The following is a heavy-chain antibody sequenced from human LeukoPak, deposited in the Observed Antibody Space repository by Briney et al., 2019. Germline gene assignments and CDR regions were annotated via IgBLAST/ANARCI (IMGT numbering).Heavy chain of an antibody. CDR1: GYTFTGYY. CDR3: ARAPFDIVARIYYYYGMDV. Sequence: GASVKVSCKASGYTFTGYYMHWVRQAPGQGLEWMGWINPNSGGTNYAQKFQGWVTMTRDTSISTAYMELRSLRSDDTAVYYCARAPFDIVARIYYYYGMDVWGQGTTVTVSS. CDR2: INPNSGGT. V-gene: IGHV1-2*04. J-gene: IGHJ6*02. D-gene: IGHD5-12*01.